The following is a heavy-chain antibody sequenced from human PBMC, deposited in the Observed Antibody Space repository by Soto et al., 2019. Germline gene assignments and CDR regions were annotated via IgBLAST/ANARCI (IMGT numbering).Heavy chain of an antibody. D-gene: IGHD3-3*01. Sequence: GASVKVSCKASGYRFTMYAMHWVRQAPGQRLEWMGWINAGNGNTKYSQKFQGRVTISRDTSASTAYMEVSSLRSEDTAVYYCARSFGVVTDFDYRGQGTPVTVS. CDR1: GYRFTMYA. CDR3: ARSFGVVTDFDY. V-gene: IGHV1-3*01. J-gene: IGHJ4*02. CDR2: INAGNGNT.